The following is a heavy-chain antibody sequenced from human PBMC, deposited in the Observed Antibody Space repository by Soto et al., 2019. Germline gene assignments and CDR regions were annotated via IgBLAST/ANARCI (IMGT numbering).Heavy chain of an antibody. J-gene: IGHJ4*02. V-gene: IGHV4-4*02. CDR3: ARAAMGGSSWPFDY. Sequence: QVQLQESGPGLVKPSGTLSLTCAVSGGSISSSNWWSWVRQPPGKGLEWIGEIYHSGSTNYNPSLXXXVXXSVDKSKNRFSLKLSSVTAADPAVYYCARAAMGGSSWPFDYWGQGTLVTVSS. D-gene: IGHD6-13*01. CDR1: GGSISSSNW. CDR2: IYHSGST.